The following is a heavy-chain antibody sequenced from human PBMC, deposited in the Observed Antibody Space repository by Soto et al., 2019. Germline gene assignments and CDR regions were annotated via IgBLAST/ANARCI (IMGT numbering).Heavy chain of an antibody. CDR3: ARARAAAGTGWFDP. V-gene: IGHV1-8*01. Sequence: QVQLVQSGAEVKKPGASVKVSCKASGYTFTSYDINWVRQATGQGLEWMGWMNPNSGNTGYAQKFQGRVTMTMNTAISTAYMELSSLRSEATAVYYCARARAAAGTGWFDPWGQGTLVTVSS. D-gene: IGHD6-13*01. CDR2: MNPNSGNT. J-gene: IGHJ5*02. CDR1: GYTFTSYD.